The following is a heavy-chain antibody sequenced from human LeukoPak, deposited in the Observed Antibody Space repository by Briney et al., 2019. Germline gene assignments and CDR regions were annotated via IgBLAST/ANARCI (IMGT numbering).Heavy chain of an antibody. CDR2: IYGGGST. V-gene: IGHV3-53*01. D-gene: IGHD5-24*01. CDR3: ARVQRSSNWFDP. J-gene: IGHJ5*02. Sequence: GGSLRLSCAASGFTVNNNYVSWVRQAPGKGLEWVSVIYGGGSTYYADSVKGRFTISRDNSKNTVYLQMYSLRAEDAAVYYCARVQRSSNWFDPWGQGTLVTVSS. CDR1: GFTVNNNY.